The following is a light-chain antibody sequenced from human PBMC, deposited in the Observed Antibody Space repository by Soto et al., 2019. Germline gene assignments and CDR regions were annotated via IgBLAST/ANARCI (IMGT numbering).Light chain of an antibody. J-gene: IGKJ4*01. Sequence: EIVLTQSPGILSLSPGDRATLSCRASQSVSSSYLAWYQHKPVQAPRLLIHGASSRVTGIPDRFSGSGSGTDFTLTITRLEPEDFAVYYCQQYQSLTFGGGTKVDIK. CDR3: QQYQSLT. V-gene: IGKV3-20*01. CDR1: QSVSSSY. CDR2: GAS.